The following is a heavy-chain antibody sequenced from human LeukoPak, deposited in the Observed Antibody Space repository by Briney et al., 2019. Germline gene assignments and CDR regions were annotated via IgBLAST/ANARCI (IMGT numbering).Heavy chain of an antibody. D-gene: IGHD6-13*01. CDR2: ISGSGGST. J-gene: IGHJ5*02. Sequence: GGSLRLSCAASGFTFSSYAMSWVRQAPGKGLEWVSSISGSGGSTYYADSVKGRFTISRDNSKNTLYLQMNSLRAEDTAVYYCAKDLRRVAAAGTGWFDPWGQGTLVTVSS. CDR1: GFTFSSYA. CDR3: AKDLRRVAAAGTGWFDP. V-gene: IGHV3-23*01.